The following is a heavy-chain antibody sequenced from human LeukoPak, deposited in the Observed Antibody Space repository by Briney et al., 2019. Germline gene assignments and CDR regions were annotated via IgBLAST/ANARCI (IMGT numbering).Heavy chain of an antibody. Sequence: GGSLRLSCAASGFTFSGYAMSWVRQAPGKGLEWVSAISGSGGSTYYADSVKGRFTISRDNSKNTLYLQMNSLRAEDTAVYYCASPVVVVATREVDYWGQGTLVTVSS. CDR1: GFTFSGYA. CDR3: ASPVVVVATREVDY. D-gene: IGHD2-15*01. V-gene: IGHV3-23*01. CDR2: ISGSGGST. J-gene: IGHJ4*02.